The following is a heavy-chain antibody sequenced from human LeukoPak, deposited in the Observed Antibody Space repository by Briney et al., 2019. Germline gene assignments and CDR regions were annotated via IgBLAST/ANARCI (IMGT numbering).Heavy chain of an antibody. D-gene: IGHD2-21*01. CDR2: IVGDSSKI. V-gene: IGHV3-23*01. Sequence: GGSLRLSCAISGLTFHDYAMTWVRQAPGKGLERVSTIVGDSSKIYYADSVRGQFTISRDNSNYMLFLHMNSLRAEDTAIYYCAKQPYNYYYLDVWGKGTTVTVSS. CDR3: AKQPYNYYYLDV. J-gene: IGHJ6*03. CDR1: GLTFHDYA.